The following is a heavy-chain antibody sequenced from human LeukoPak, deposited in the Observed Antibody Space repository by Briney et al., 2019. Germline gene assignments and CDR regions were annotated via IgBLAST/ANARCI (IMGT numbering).Heavy chain of an antibody. CDR3: ARDRGPSGSSYYFDY. J-gene: IGHJ4*02. Sequence: GGSLRLSCAASGFTFSGYALYWVRQAPGKGLEWVALISADGSNKLYADSVKGRFTISRDNSKNTLYLQMNSLRPEDTAVYYCARDRGPSGSSYYFDYWGQGTLVTVSS. D-gene: IGHD1-26*01. V-gene: IGHV3-30-3*01. CDR2: ISADGSNK. CDR1: GFTFSGYA.